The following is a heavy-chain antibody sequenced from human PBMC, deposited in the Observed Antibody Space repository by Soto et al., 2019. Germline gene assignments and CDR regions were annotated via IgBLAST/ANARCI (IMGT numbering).Heavy chain of an antibody. CDR1: GDSFSSNSAA. CDR3: ARDVEIFGVVIQRTYYFDY. Sequence: SQTLSLTCAISGDSFSSNSAAWNWIRQSPSRGLEWLGRTYYRSKWYNDYAVSVKSRITINPDTSKNQFSLQLNSVTPEDTAVYYCARDVEIFGVVIQRTYYFDYWGQGTLVTVSS. J-gene: IGHJ4*02. V-gene: IGHV6-1*01. CDR2: TYYRSKWYN. D-gene: IGHD3-3*01.